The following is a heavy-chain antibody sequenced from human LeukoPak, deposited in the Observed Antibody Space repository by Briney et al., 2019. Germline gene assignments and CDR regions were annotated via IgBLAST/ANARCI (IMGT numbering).Heavy chain of an antibody. CDR3: ARSGGSGPLYYYYYMDV. J-gene: IGHJ6*03. CDR1: GFTFSSYW. CDR2: INSDGSST. Sequence: GGSLRLSCAASGFTFSSYWMHWVRQAPGQGLVWVSRINSDGSSTSYADSVKGRFTISRDNAKNTLYLQMNSLRAEDTAVYYCARSGGSGPLYYYYYMDVWGKGTTVTISS. D-gene: IGHD3-16*01. V-gene: IGHV3-74*01.